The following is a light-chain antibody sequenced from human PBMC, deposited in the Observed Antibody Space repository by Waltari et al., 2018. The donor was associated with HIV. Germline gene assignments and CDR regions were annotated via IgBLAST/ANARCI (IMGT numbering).Light chain of an antibody. Sequence: DIVLTQSPGPLSLSPGERATLSCRASQSVSSSYLAWYQQKSGQAPWLLIYGASTRATGIPDRFSGSGSGTDFTLTISRLEPEDFAVYYCQQYGSSPRTFGQGTKVEIK. CDR2: GAS. CDR3: QQYGSSPRT. J-gene: IGKJ1*01. CDR1: QSVSSSY. V-gene: IGKV3-20*01.